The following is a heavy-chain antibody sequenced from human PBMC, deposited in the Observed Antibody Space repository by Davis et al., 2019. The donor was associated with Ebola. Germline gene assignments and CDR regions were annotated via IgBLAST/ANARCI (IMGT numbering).Heavy chain of an antibody. V-gene: IGHV3-23*01. CDR1: GFVFSSYV. J-gene: IGHJ4*02. CDR2: FGGSGGGI. CDR3: AKVEAKGL. Sequence: GESLKISCAASGFVFSSYVMSWVRQAPGKGLEWVSVFGGSGGGIDYADSVKGRFTISRDNAKNSLYLQMNSLRAEDTAVYYCAKVEAKGLWGQGTLVTVSS.